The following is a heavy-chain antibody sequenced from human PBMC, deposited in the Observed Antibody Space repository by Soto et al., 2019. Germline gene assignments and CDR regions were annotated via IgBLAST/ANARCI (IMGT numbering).Heavy chain of an antibody. D-gene: IGHD3-10*01. J-gene: IGHJ4*02. CDR3: AKDRHGSGSYLDY. CDR2: IHPSNSGT. CDR1: GYSFTGNS. Sequence: ASVKVSCKASGYSFTGNSIHWVRQAPGQGLEWMGWIHPSNSGTNYAQKFQGWVTMTRDTSTSTAYMDLNSLRAEDTALYYCAKDRHGSGSYLDYWGQGTLVTVSS. V-gene: IGHV1-2*04.